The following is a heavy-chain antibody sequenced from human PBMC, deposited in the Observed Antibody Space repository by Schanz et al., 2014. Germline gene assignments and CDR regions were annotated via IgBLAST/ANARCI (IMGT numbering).Heavy chain of an antibody. CDR2: ITYNGGTI. V-gene: IGHV3-48*01. CDR1: GITFSSHS. J-gene: IGHJ4*02. Sequence: DVHLLESGGGLVQPGGSLRLSCAASGITFSSHSFNWVRQAPGKGLEWISYITYNGGTIYYADSVKGRFTISRDNSKNTLYLQMNGLRGEDTAVYYCAKDLDANYFDYWGQGTLVTVSS. CDR3: AKDLDANYFDY. D-gene: IGHD1-1*01.